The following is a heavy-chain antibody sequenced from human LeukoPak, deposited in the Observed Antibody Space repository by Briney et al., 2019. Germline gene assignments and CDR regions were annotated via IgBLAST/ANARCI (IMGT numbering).Heavy chain of an antibody. Sequence: GGSLRPSCAASGFTFSSYGMHWVRQAPGKGLEWVAVIWYDGSNKYYADSVKGRFTISRDNSKNTLYLQMNSLRAEDTAVYYCARELRRGDYFDYWGQGTLVTVSS. CDR1: GFTFSSYG. D-gene: IGHD3-10*01. J-gene: IGHJ4*02. CDR2: IWYDGSNK. CDR3: ARELRRGDYFDY. V-gene: IGHV3-33*01.